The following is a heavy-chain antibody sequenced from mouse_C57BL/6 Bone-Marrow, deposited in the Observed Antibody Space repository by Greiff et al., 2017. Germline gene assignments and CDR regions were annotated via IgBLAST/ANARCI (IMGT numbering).Heavy chain of an antibody. CDR2: IYPRSGNT. Sequence: QVQLQQSGAELARPGASVKLSCKASGYTFTSYGISWVKQRTGQGLEWIGEIYPRSGNTYYNEKFKGQATLTADKSSSTAYMEVRSRTSEDSAIYFCAKRVGTVFAYWGQGTLGTVSA. V-gene: IGHV1-81*01. D-gene: IGHD1-3*01. J-gene: IGHJ3*01. CDR1: GYTFTSYG. CDR3: AKRVGTVFAY.